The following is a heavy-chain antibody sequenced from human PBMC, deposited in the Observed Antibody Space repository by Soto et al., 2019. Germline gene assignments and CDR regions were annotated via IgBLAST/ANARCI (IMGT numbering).Heavy chain of an antibody. CDR1: GFTFSSYG. D-gene: IGHD6-13*01. J-gene: IGHJ6*02. CDR3: AKAKYSSSWYSYGMDV. V-gene: IGHV3-30*18. Sequence: QVQLVESGGGVVQPGRSLRLSCAASGFTFSSYGMHWVRQAPGKGLEWVAVISHDGSNKYYADSVKGRFTISRDNSKNTLYLQMNGLRAEDTGVYYCAKAKYSSSWYSYGMDVWGQGTTVTVSS. CDR2: ISHDGSNK.